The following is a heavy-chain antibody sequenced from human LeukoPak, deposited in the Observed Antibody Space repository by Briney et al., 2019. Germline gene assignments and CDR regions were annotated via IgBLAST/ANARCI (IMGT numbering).Heavy chain of an antibody. CDR3: AKDQFGGFDP. D-gene: IGHD3-10*01. CDR2: ISYDGSNK. Sequence: GRSLRLSCAASGFTFSSCGMHWVRQAPGKGLEWVAVISYDGSNKYYADSVKGRFTISRDNSKNTLYLQMNSLRAEDTAVYYCAKDQFGGFDPWGQGTLVTVSS. CDR1: GFTFSSCG. V-gene: IGHV3-30*18. J-gene: IGHJ5*02.